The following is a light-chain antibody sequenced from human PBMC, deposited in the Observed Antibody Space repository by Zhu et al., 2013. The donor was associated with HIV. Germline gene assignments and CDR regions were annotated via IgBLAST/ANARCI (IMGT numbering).Light chain of an antibody. J-gene: IGKJ2*01. CDR1: QSVSSN. CDR2: GAS. V-gene: IGKV3D-15*01. Sequence: EIVMTQSPATLSVSPGERATLSCRASQSVSSNLAWYQQKPGQAPRLLIYGASTRATGIPDRFSGSGSGTDFTLTINRLEPEDFAVYYCQQCGNWPYTFGQGTKLEIK. CDR3: QQCGNWPYT.